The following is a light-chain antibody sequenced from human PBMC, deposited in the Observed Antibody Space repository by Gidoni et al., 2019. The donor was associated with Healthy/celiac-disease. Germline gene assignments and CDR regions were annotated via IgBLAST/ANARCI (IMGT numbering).Light chain of an antibody. Sequence: DIQMTQSPSSLSASVGDRVTITCRASQSISSYLNWYQQKPGKAPKLLIYAASSLQSGVPSRFSCSGSGTDFTLTISSLQPEDFATYYCQQSYSTPRTFXQXTKLEIK. CDR2: AAS. V-gene: IGKV1-39*01. J-gene: IGKJ2*01. CDR3: QQSYSTPRT. CDR1: QSISSY.